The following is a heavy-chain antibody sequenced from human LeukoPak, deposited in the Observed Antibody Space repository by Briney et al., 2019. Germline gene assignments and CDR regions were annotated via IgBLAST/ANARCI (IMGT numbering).Heavy chain of an antibody. CDR3: ARELGEILNDAFDI. D-gene: IGHD3-16*01. CDR1: GGTFSSYA. J-gene: IGHJ3*02. Sequence: SVKVSCKASGGTFSSYAISWVRQAPGQGLEWMGRIIPILGIANYAQKVQGRVTITADKSTSTAYMELSSLRSEDTAVYYRARELGEILNDAFDIWGQGTMVTVSS. V-gene: IGHV1-69*04. CDR2: IIPILGIA.